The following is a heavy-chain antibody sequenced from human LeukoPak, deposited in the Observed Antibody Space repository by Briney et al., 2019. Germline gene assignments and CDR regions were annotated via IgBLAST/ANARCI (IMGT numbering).Heavy chain of an antibody. Sequence: GGSLRLSCAASGFPVSSNYMTWVRQAPQKGLEWVSTIHSDGSTYYVDSVKGRFIISRDISQNTVYLEMNSLRAEDAAVYYCAREGWGELGHYFDYWGQGTVVTVSS. CDR1: GFPVSSNY. J-gene: IGHJ4*02. CDR2: IHSDGST. D-gene: IGHD3-16*01. CDR3: AREGWGELGHYFDY. V-gene: IGHV3-53*01.